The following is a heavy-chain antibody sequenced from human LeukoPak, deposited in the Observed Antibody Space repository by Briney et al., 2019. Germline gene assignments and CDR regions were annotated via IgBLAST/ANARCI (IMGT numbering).Heavy chain of an antibody. V-gene: IGHV3-23*01. CDR3: AKDTRASSSRVSFDY. CDR1: GFTVSSNY. CDR2: ISGSGGGT. D-gene: IGHD6-13*01. Sequence: PGGSLRLSCAASGFTVSSNYMSWVRQAPGKGLEWVSAISGSGGGTYYADSVKGRFTISRDNSKNTLYLQMNSLRAEDTAVYYCAKDTRASSSRVSFDYWGQGTLVTVSS. J-gene: IGHJ4*02.